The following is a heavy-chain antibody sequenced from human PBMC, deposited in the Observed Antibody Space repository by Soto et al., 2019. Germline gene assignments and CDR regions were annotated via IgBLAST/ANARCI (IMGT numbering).Heavy chain of an antibody. Sequence: GASVKVSCKASGYTFTGYYMHWVRQALGQGLEWMGWINPNSGGTNYAQKFQGWVTMTRDTSISTAYMELSRLRSDDTAVYYCARAPYNSFYCSGGSCSPGHTGWFDSWGQGTLVTVSS. D-gene: IGHD2-15*01. CDR1: GYTFTGYY. V-gene: IGHV1-2*04. CDR3: ARAPYNSFYCSGGSCSPGHTGWFDS. J-gene: IGHJ5*01. CDR2: INPNSGGT.